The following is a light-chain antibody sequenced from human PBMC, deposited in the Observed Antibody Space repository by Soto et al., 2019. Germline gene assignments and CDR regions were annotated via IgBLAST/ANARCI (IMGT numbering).Light chain of an antibody. CDR2: EGS. V-gene: IGLV2-23*01. J-gene: IGLJ1*01. Sequence: QSALTQPASVSGSPGQSITISCTGTSSDVGSYNLVSWYQQHPGKAPKLMIYEGSKRPSGVSNRFSGSKSGNTASLTISGLQAEDEADYYCCSYAGSSSLYVFRPGTKLTVL. CDR3: CSYAGSSSLYV. CDR1: SSDVGSYNL.